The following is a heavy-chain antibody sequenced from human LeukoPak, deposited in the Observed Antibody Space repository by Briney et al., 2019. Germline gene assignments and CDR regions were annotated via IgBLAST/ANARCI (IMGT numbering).Heavy chain of an antibody. D-gene: IGHD5-12*01. J-gene: IGHJ4*02. CDR1: GDSVSTNSAA. Sequence: QTLSLTCAISGDSVSTNSAAWNWIRQSPSSGLEWLGRTYYRSKWYNDYAVSVKSRITINPDTSKNQFSLQLNSVTPEDTAVYYCARDKGGSGYDHLDSWGQGTLVTVSS. CDR3: ARDKGGSGYDHLDS. V-gene: IGHV6-1*01. CDR2: TYYRSKWYN.